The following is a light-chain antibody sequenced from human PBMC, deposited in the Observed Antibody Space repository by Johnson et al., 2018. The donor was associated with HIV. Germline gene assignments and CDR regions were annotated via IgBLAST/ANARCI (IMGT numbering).Light chain of an antibody. Sequence: QSMLTQPPSVSAAPGQKVTISCSGSSSNIGNNYVSWYQQLPGTAPKLLIYENNKRPSGIPDRFSGSKSGTSATLGITGLQTGDEADYYCGTWDTSLSTGGVFGTGTKVTFL. V-gene: IGLV1-51*02. CDR3: GTWDTSLSTGGV. J-gene: IGLJ1*01. CDR1: SSNIGNNY. CDR2: ENN.